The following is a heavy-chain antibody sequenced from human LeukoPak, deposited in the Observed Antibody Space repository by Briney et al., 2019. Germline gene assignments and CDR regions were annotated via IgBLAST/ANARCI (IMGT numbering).Heavy chain of an antibody. V-gene: IGHV3-NL1*01. CDR1: GFTFSSYG. CDR3: ARNRDYGQTGYFDY. Sequence: PGGSLRLSCAASGFTFSSYGMHWVRQAPGKGLEWLSVIYSGGSTYYADSVKGRFNIYRDHSKNTLYLQLNSLRAEDTAVYYCARNRDYGQTGYFDYWGQGTLVTVSS. J-gene: IGHJ4*02. CDR2: IYSGGST. D-gene: IGHD4/OR15-4a*01.